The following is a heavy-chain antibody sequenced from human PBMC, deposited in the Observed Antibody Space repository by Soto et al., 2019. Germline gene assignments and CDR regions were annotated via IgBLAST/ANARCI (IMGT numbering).Heavy chain of an antibody. Sequence: LKISCKGSGDIFANYWIGWVRQLPGKGLEWMGIIYAGDSDTRYSPSFQGRVTISADKSISTAFLQWSSLEASDTAMYYCATLGQWELLPLDSWGQGTLVTVSS. CDR1: GDIFANYW. CDR3: ATLGQWELLPLDS. CDR2: IYAGDSDT. V-gene: IGHV5-51*01. J-gene: IGHJ4*02. D-gene: IGHD1-26*01.